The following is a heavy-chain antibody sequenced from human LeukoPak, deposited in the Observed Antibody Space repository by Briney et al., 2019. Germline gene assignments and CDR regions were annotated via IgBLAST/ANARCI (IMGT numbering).Heavy chain of an antibody. J-gene: IGHJ6*03. Sequence: PSETLSLTCTVSGYSISSGYYWGWIRQPPGKGLEWIGSIYHSGNTNYNPSLKSRVTISVDTSKNQFSLKLSSVTAADTAVYYCARCSRKNDYGDYVAPSNYYYYMDVWGKGTTVTISS. CDR1: GYSISSGYY. CDR2: IYHSGNT. D-gene: IGHD4-17*01. V-gene: IGHV4-38-2*02. CDR3: ARCSRKNDYGDYVAPSNYYYYMDV.